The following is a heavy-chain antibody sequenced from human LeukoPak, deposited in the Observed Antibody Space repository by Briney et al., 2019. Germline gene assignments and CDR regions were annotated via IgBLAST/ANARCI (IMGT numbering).Heavy chain of an antibody. CDR3: ARSRYYYDSSGYYYRLYYFDY. CDR2: IKQDGSEK. D-gene: IGHD3-22*01. V-gene: IGHV3-7*01. J-gene: IGHJ4*02. CDR1: GFTFGNYG. Sequence: GGSLRLSCAASGFTFGNYGMSWVRHAPGKGLEWVANIKQDGSEKYYADSVKGQFTISRDNAKKSLYLQMNSLRAEDTAVYYCARSRYYYDSSGYYYRLYYFDYWGQGTLVTVSS.